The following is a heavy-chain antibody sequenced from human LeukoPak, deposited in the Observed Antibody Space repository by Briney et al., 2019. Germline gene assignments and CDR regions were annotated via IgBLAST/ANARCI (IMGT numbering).Heavy chain of an antibody. CDR3: VRGVGVSRFNYLDS. V-gene: IGHV3-33*01. J-gene: IGHJ4*02. Sequence: TGGSLRLSCAASGFTFSSFGMHWVRQAPGKGLEWVAVIRYDASNKYYADSVKGRFTISRDNSKNTLYLQMNSLRDDGTAVYYCVRGVGVSRFNYLDSWGQGTLVIVSS. CDR2: IRYDASNK. D-gene: IGHD6-13*01. CDR1: GFTFSSFG.